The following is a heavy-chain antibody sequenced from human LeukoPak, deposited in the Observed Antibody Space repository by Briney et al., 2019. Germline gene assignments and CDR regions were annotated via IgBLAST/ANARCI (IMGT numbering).Heavy chain of an antibody. CDR2: IRSKANSYTT. D-gene: IGHD3-3*01. V-gene: IGHV3-73*01. CDR3: VLRDAFDI. CDR1: GFTFSGSA. J-gene: IGHJ3*02. Sequence: GSLRLSCAASGFTFSGSAMHWVRQASGKGLEWVGRIRSKANSYTTAYAASVKGRFTISRDDSKNTAYLQMNSLKTEDTAVYYCVLRDAFDIWGQGTMVTVSS.